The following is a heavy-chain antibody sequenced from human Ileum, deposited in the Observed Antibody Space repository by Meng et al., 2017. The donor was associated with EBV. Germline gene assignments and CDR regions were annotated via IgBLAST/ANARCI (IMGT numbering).Heavy chain of an antibody. CDR1: NGSVSSYGYY. J-gene: IGHJ4*02. Sequence: QVQLQESGPGLVKLSETLSLTCSVSNGSVSSYGYYWTWIRQPPGKGLEWIGYMSYTGSTNYKSTLKSRVTISVDKSKNQFSLKLSSVTAADTAVYYCARERGGGDRGIQWGQGTLVTVFS. D-gene: IGHD2-21*02. CDR2: MSYTGST. V-gene: IGHV4-61*08. CDR3: ARERGGGDRGIQ.